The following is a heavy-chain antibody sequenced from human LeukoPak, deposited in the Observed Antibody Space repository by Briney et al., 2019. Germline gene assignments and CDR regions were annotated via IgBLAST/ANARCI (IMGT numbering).Heavy chain of an antibody. CDR1: GFTFDDYA. D-gene: IGHD5-24*01. Sequence: GGSLRLSCAASGFTFDDYAMHWVRQAPGKGLEWVSGISWNSGSIGYADSAKGRFTISRDNAKNSLYLQMNSLRAEDTALYYCAKDPGDGYNLGFDYFDYWGRGTLVTVSS. J-gene: IGHJ4*02. V-gene: IGHV3-9*01. CDR3: AKDPGDGYNLGFDYFDY. CDR2: ISWNSGSI.